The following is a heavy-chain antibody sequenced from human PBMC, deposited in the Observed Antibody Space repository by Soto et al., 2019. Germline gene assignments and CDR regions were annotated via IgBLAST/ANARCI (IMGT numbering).Heavy chain of an antibody. V-gene: IGHV4-59*03. Sequence: SETLSLTCTASGVSISTYYWSWIRQPPGGALEWIGYIYASADATYKPSLEGRATRSVDMPKDKFYLELTSLTTAHTAVYYCACSRSSDGAIYHHYFDFWGQGTLVTVSS. CDR1: GVSISTYY. CDR2: IYASADA. CDR3: ACSRSSDGAIYHHYFDF. J-gene: IGHJ4*02. D-gene: IGHD2-15*01.